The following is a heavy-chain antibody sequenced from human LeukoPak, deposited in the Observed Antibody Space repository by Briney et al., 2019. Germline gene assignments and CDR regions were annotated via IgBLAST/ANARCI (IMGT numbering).Heavy chain of an antibody. D-gene: IGHD1-26*01. CDR2: FDPEDGET. J-gene: IGHJ3*02. V-gene: IGHV1-24*01. CDR3: ATRRSGSYSAAFDI. Sequence: GASVKVSCKVPGYTLTELSMHWVRQAPGKGLEWMGGFDPEDGETIYAQEFQGRVTMTEDTSTDTAYMELSSLRSEDTAVYYCATRRSGSYSAAFDIWGQGTMVTVSS. CDR1: GYTLTELS.